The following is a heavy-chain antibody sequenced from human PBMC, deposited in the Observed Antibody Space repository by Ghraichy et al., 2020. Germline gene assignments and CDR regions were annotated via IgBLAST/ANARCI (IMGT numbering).Heavy chain of an antibody. Sequence: GSLRLSCAASGFTFNIAWMHWVRQAPGKGLEWVGRIKSKSHGEATDYAAPVKGRFTISRDDSKNTVYLQMNSLKTEDTAVYYCTTGLGRYFDYWGQETLVTVSS. CDR3: TTGLGRYFDY. D-gene: IGHD1-26*01. V-gene: IGHV3-15*01. J-gene: IGHJ4*02. CDR1: GFTFNIAW. CDR2: IKSKSHGEAT.